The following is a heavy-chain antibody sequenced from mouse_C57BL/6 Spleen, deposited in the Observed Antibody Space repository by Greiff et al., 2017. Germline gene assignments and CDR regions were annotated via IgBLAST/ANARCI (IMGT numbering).Heavy chain of an antibody. Sequence: DVHLVESGGGLVKPGGSLKLSCAASGFTFSDYGMHWVRQAPEKGLEWVAYISSGSSTIYYADTGKGRFTISRDNAKNTLFLQMTSLRSEDTAMYYCARRGIYYYGSSYGDAMDYWGQGTSVTVSS. CDR3: ARRGIYYYGSSYGDAMDY. J-gene: IGHJ4*01. V-gene: IGHV5-17*01. CDR1: GFTFSDYG. CDR2: ISSGSSTI. D-gene: IGHD1-1*01.